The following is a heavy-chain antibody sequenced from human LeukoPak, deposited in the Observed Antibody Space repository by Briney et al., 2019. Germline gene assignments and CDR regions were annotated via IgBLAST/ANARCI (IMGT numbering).Heavy chain of an antibody. CDR1: GFTFSSYG. D-gene: IGHD5-12*01. V-gene: IGHV3-33*01. CDR2: IWYDGSNK. CDR3: ARVRLRGPLYGMDV. Sequence: RGSPRLSCAASGFTFSSYGMHWVRQAPGKGLEWVAVIWYDGSNKYYADSVKGRFTISRDNSKNTLYLQMNSLRAEDTAVYYCARVRLRGPLYGMDVWGQGTTVTVSS. J-gene: IGHJ6*02.